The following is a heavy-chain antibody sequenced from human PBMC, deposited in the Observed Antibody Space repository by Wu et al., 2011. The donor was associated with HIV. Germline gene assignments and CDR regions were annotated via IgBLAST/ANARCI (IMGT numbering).Heavy chain of an antibody. CDR3: ARVWRYCSSTSCYRNAFDI. D-gene: IGHD2-2*01. Sequence: QVQLVQSGAEVKKPGASVKVSCKASGYTFTSYDINWVRQATGQGLEWMGWMNPNSGNTGYAQKFQGRVTMTRNTSISTAYMELSSLRSEDTAVYYCARVWRYCSSTSCYRNAFDIWGQGTMVTVSS. J-gene: IGHJ3*02. V-gene: IGHV1-8*02. CDR1: GYTFTSYD. CDR2: MNPNSGNT.